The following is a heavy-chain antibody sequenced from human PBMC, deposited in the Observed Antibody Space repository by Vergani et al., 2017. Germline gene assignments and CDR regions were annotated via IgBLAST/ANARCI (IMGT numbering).Heavy chain of an antibody. J-gene: IGHJ6*03. CDR1: GFSLNTRGVS. D-gene: IGHD1-7*01. Sequence: QITLKESGPTLVKPTQTLTLTCTFSGFSLNTRGVSVAWIRQPPGKALDWLALIYWNDDQHYSQSLNNRVTINKYISKNQVVLTMTNMDYVDTGTYYCVYRKTDCGTTDCFDPFYCYYYMDVWGKGTTVTVSS. V-gene: IGHV2-5*04. CDR3: VYRKTDCGTTDCFDPFYCYYYMDV. CDR2: IYWNDDQ.